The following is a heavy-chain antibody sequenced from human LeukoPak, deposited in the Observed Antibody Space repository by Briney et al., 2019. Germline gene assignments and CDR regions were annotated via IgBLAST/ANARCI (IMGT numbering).Heavy chain of an antibody. CDR1: GGSISSGGYY. CDR3: ARGLWFGDTPPGY. Sequence: SETLSLTCTVSGGSISSGGYYWSWIRQPPGKGLEWIGYIYDSGSTYYNPSLKSRVTISVDRSKNQFSLKLSSVTAADTAVYYCARGLWFGDTPPGYWGQGTLVTVSS. D-gene: IGHD3-10*01. CDR2: IYDSGST. J-gene: IGHJ4*02. V-gene: IGHV4-30-2*01.